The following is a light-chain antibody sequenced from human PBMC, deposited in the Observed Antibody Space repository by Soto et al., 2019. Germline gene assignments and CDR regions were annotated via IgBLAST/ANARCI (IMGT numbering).Light chain of an antibody. J-gene: IGKJ4*01. Sequence: EIGMTQSPGTPSPSPGERATLSLRAIQSVNINLAWYQQKPGQAPRLLIQGASTRATGTPARFSGSGSGTEFTLTISSLQSEDFAVYYCQQYNNGPPMGTFGGGTKVDIK. CDR1: QSVNIN. V-gene: IGKV3-15*01. CDR3: QQYNNGPPMGT. CDR2: GAS.